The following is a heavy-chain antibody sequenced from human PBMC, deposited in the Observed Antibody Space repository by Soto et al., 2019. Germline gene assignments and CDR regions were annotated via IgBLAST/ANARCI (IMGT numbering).Heavy chain of an antibody. Sequence: GGSLRLSCAASGFTFSSYDIHGVRQATGKGLEWVSAIGTAGDTYYPGSVKGRFTISRENAKNSLYLQMNSLRAGDTAVYYCARGGCSGGSCPKYYPGLDVWGQGTTVTVSS. CDR1: GFTFSSYD. CDR2: IGTAGDT. CDR3: ARGGCSGGSCPKYYPGLDV. J-gene: IGHJ6*02. V-gene: IGHV3-13*01. D-gene: IGHD2-15*01.